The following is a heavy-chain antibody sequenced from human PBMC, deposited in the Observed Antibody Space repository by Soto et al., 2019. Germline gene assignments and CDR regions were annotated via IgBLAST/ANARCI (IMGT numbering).Heavy chain of an antibody. Sequence: SETLSLTCTVSSGSISSDGYYWSWIRQHPGKGLEWIGYISYSGSTYYNPSLKSRVTISVDTSKNQFSLKLTSVTAADTAVYYCARAEVRGVLPFDYWGQGTLVTVSS. CDR2: ISYSGST. CDR1: SGSISSDGYY. D-gene: IGHD3-10*01. V-gene: IGHV4-31*03. J-gene: IGHJ4*02. CDR3: ARAEVRGVLPFDY.